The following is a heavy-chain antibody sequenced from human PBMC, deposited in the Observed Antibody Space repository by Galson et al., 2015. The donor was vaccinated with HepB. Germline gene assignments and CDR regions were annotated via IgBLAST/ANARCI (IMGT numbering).Heavy chain of an antibody. CDR3: ARVPGYCSGGSCHHYYFDY. CDR1: GFTFSDYY. Sequence: SLRLSCAASGFTFSDYYMSWIRQAPGKGLEWVSYISSSSSYTNYADSVKGRFTISRDNAKNSLYLQMNSLRAEDTAVYYCARVPGYCSGGSCHHYYFDYWGQGTLVTVSS. CDR2: ISSSSSYT. V-gene: IGHV3-11*06. J-gene: IGHJ4*02. D-gene: IGHD2-15*01.